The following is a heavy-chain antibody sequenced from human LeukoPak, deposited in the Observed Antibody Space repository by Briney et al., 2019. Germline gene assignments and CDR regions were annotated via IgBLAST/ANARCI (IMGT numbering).Heavy chain of an antibody. Sequence: ASVKVSCKASGYTFTSYGISWVRQAPGQGLEWMGWISAYNGNTNYAQKLQGRVTMTTDTSTSTAYMELRSLRSDNTAVYYCARVFQEIVGATDFGGDDYWGQGTLVTVSS. V-gene: IGHV1-18*01. CDR3: ARVFQEIVGATDFGGDDY. CDR1: GYTFTSYG. CDR2: ISAYNGNT. D-gene: IGHD1-26*01. J-gene: IGHJ4*02.